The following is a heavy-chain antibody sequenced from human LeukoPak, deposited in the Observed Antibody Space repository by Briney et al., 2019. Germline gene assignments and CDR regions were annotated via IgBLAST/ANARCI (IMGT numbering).Heavy chain of an antibody. V-gene: IGHV3-30*04. Sequence: PGGSLRLSCAASGFTFSSYAMHWVRQAPGKGLEWVAVISYDGSNKYYADSVKGRFTISRDNSKNTLYLQMNSLRAEDTAVYYCAREGQQQLVRCFDYWGQGTLVTVSS. CDR2: ISYDGSNK. CDR3: AREGQQQLVRCFDY. D-gene: IGHD6-13*01. CDR1: GFTFSSYA. J-gene: IGHJ4*02.